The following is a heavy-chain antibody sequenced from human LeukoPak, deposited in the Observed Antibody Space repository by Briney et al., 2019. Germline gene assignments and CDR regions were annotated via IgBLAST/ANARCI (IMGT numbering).Heavy chain of an antibody. Sequence: ASVKASCKASGYTLTSYGISWVRQAPGQGLEWMGWISTYNGNTNYAQKLQGRVTMTTDTSTSTAYMELRSLRSDDTAVYYCAREYCTNGVCYDPDYWGQGTLVTVSS. CDR1: GYTLTSYG. CDR3: AREYCTNGVCYDPDY. CDR2: ISTYNGNT. J-gene: IGHJ4*02. V-gene: IGHV1-18*01. D-gene: IGHD2-8*01.